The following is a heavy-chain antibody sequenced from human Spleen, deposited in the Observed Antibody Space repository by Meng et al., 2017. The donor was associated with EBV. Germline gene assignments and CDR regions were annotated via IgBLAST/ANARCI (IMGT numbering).Heavy chain of an antibody. CDR2: IRAYNGDT. D-gene: IGHD2-15*01. CDR1: GYSFTNYG. V-gene: IGHV1-18*01. J-gene: IGHJ4*02. CDR3: ARDDCSGGTCYIY. Sequence: QVQLVQAGAEVKRPGASVKVSCKASGYSFTNYGITWVLPAPGQGLEWMGRIRAYNGDTNYAQKFQDRVTMTTDTSTSTAYMELRSLKSDDTAVYYCARDDCSGGTCYIYWGQGTLVTVSA.